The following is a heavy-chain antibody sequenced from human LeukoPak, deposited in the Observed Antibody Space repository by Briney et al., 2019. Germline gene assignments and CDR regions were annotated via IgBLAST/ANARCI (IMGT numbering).Heavy chain of an antibody. CDR1: GVTVSRNY. D-gene: IGHD5-12*01. Sequence: GGSLRLSCAASGVTVSRNYMSWVRQAPGKGLEWVSAIYSAGSTYDADSVNDRFTISRDLSKHTLYLQMDTLRAEDTAVYYCASDYDSPYYFEYWGKGTLVTVSS. CDR2: IYSAGST. J-gene: IGHJ4*02. V-gene: IGHV3-66*01. CDR3: ASDYDSPYYFEY.